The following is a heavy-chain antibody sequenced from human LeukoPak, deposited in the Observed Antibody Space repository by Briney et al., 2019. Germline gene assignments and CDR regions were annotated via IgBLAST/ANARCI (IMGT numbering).Heavy chain of an antibody. D-gene: IGHD6-13*01. CDR2: ISSSGSLI. Sequence: PGGSLRLSCAASGXTFSSYEMNWVRQAPGKGLEWVLYISSSGSLIYYADSVKGRFTISRDNAKNSLYLQMNSLRAEDTALYYCARGVGSSWPGWLDPWGQGTLVTVSS. J-gene: IGHJ5*02. V-gene: IGHV3-48*03. CDR1: GXTFSSYE. CDR3: ARGVGSSWPGWLDP.